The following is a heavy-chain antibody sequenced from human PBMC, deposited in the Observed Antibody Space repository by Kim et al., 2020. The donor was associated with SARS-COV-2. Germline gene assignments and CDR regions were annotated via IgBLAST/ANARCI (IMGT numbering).Heavy chain of an antibody. Sequence: GGSLSLSCAASGFTFTSYSMKWVRQAPGKGLEWVSFITRSSEYIHYADSVKGRFTISRDNAKNSLFLQMNSLRAEDTAVYYCAREGYYSALDVWGQGTTVTVSS. CDR2: ITRSSEYI. CDR3: AREGYYSALDV. V-gene: IGHV3-21*01. J-gene: IGHJ6*02. CDR1: GFTFTSYS.